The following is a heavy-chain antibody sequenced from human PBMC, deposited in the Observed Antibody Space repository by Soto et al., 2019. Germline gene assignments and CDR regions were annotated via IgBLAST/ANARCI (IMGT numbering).Heavy chain of an antibody. CDR1: GYTFTSYG. J-gene: IGHJ3*02. V-gene: IGHV1-18*01. CDR3: AGDWYRAGGACYYILDI. Sequence: QVQLVQSGGEVKTPGASVKVSCKASGYTFTSYGISWVRQAPGQGLEWMGWVSANNDIKMYAQKFQGRVTMSTDTYATTDYMVLRSLRTDDTYVIYGAGDWYRAGGACYYILDIWGQGTTV. CDR2: VSANNDIK. D-gene: IGHD2-21*01.